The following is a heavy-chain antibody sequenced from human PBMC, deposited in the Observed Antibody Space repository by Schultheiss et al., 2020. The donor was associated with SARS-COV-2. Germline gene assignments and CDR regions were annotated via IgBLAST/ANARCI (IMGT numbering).Heavy chain of an antibody. V-gene: IGHV1-69*06. CDR3: ARMAGDFYDSATYDPAYFDY. Sequence: SVKVSCKASGGTFSSYAISWVRQAPGQGLEWMGGIIPIFGTANYAQKFQGRVTITADKSTSTAYMELSSLRSEDTAVYYCARMAGDFYDSATYDPAYFDYWGQGTLVTVSS. D-gene: IGHD3-22*01. J-gene: IGHJ4*02. CDR2: IIPIFGTA. CDR1: GGTFSSYA.